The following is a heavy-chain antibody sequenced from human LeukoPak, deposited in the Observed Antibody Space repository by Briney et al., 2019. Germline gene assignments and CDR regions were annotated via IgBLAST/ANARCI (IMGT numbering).Heavy chain of an antibody. V-gene: IGHV4-59*01. CDR2: IYYSGST. J-gene: IGHJ6*02. CDR1: GGSISSYY. D-gene: IGHD3-22*01. Sequence: SETLSLTCTVSGGSISSYYWSWIRQPPGKGLEWIGYIYYSGSTNYNPSLKSRVTISVDTSKNQFSLKLSSVTAADTAVYYCARDEDSSGYLPHYYYGMDVWGQGTTVTVSS. CDR3: ARDEDSSGYLPHYYYGMDV.